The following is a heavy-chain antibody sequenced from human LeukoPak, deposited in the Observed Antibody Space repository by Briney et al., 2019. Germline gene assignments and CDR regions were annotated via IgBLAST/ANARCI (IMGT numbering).Heavy chain of an antibody. CDR1: GFTFSSYA. CDR3: AGGFENQPFDY. D-gene: IGHD3-10*01. J-gene: IGHJ4*02. Sequence: GGSLRLSCAASGFTFSSYAMHWVRQAPGKGLEWVAVISYDGSNKYYADSVKGRFTISRDNSKNTLYLQMNSLRAEDTAVYYCAGGFENQPFDYWGQGTLVTVSS. V-gene: IGHV3-30-3*01. CDR2: ISYDGSNK.